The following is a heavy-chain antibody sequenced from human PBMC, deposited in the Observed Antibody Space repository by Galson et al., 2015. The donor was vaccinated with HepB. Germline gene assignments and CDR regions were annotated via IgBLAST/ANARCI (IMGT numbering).Heavy chain of an antibody. D-gene: IGHD3-10*01. Sequence: VKVSCKASGYTFTDFPIHWVRQAPGQSLEWMGWINTGNGPTKYSQKFQGRVTITRDTSASTAYMELSRLRPEDQAVYYCARAPGISFGELLQPLTFRGLGPLLTVSS. CDR1: GYTFTDFP. J-gene: IGHJ4*02. V-gene: IGHV1-3*04. CDR2: INTGNGPT. CDR3: ARAPGISFGELLQPLTF.